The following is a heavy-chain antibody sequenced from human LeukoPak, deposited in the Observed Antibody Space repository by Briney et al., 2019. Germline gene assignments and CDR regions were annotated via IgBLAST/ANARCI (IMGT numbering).Heavy chain of an antibody. CDR3: ARDQGYYFDY. J-gene: IGHJ4*02. CDR2: ISTYNGNT. V-gene: IGHV1-18*01. Sequence: ASVKVTCKASGYTFTSCGVSWVRQAPGQGLEWMGWISTYNGNTNYAQKFQGRVNMTTDTSTSTAYMELRSLRSDDTAVYYCARDQGYYFDYWGQGTLVTVSS. CDR1: GYTFTSCG.